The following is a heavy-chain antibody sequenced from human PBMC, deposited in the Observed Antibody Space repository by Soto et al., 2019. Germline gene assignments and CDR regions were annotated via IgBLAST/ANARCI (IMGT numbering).Heavy chain of an antibody. Sequence: PSETLSLTCTVSGGSISSYYWSWIRQPPGKGLEWIGYIYYSGSTNYNPSLKSRVTISVDTSKNQFSLKLSSVTAADTAVYYCARVWVPMTCIAARGCNWFDPWGQGTLVTVSS. CDR3: ARVWVPMTCIAARGCNWFDP. D-gene: IGHD6-6*01. CDR2: IYYSGST. CDR1: GGSISSYY. V-gene: IGHV4-59*01. J-gene: IGHJ5*02.